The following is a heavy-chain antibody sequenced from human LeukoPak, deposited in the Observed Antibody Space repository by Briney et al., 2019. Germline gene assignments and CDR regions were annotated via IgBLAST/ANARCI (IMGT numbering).Heavy chain of an antibody. Sequence: PGGSLRPSCAASGFTFSNYAMAWVRQIPGKGLEWVSIFSGSGGSTYYADAVKGRFTVSRDNSKSTLYLHMNNLRVDDTAIYYCASRPAPSLGPLDYWGQGTLVTVSS. CDR3: ASRPAPSLGPLDY. D-gene: IGHD2-2*01. J-gene: IGHJ4*02. CDR2: FSGSGGST. CDR1: GFTFSNYA. V-gene: IGHV3-23*01.